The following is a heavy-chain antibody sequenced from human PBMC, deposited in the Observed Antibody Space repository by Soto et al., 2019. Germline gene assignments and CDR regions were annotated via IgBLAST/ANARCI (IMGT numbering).Heavy chain of an antibody. V-gene: IGHV2-70*04. CDR3: ARSMPAAGTFDY. J-gene: IGHJ4*02. Sequence: SGPTLVNPTQTLTLTCTFSGFPLSTSGMRVSWIRQPPGQALEWLARIDGDDNKYYSTSLKARLTISKDTSKNQVVLTLTNMDPVDTATYYGARSMPAAGTFDYWGQGTLVTVSS. CDR1: GFPLSTSGMR. CDR2: IDGDDNK. D-gene: IGHD6-13*01.